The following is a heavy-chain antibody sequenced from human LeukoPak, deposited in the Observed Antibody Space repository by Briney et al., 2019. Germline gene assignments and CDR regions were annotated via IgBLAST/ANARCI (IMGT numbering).Heavy chain of an antibody. CDR2: IYYSGST. Sequence: SQTLSLTCTVSGGSISSGGYYWRCLRQPPGRGLEWVGYIYYSGSTYYNPSLKSRVTISVDTSKNQFSLKLSSVTAADTAVYYCARGRTTFDYWGQGTLVTVSS. V-gene: IGHV4-31*03. D-gene: IGHD4-11*01. CDR3: ARGRTTFDY. J-gene: IGHJ4*02. CDR1: GGSISSGGYY.